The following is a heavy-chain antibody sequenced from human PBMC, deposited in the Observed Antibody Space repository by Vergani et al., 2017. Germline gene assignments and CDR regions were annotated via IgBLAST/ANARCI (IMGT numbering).Heavy chain of an antibody. CDR3: AGEGDSDYVVSVLLPPVREVGMDF. CDR1: GGTFSSYA. CDR2: IIPIFGTA. J-gene: IGHJ6*02. D-gene: IGHD4-11*01. Sequence: QVQLVQSGAEVKKPGSSVQVSCKASGGTFSSYAISWVRQAPGQGLEWMGGIIPIFGTANYAQKFQGRVTITADESTSTDDMELISLRSEDTALYYCAGEGDSDYVVSVLLPPVREVGMDFWGQGTTVTVSS. V-gene: IGHV1-69*01.